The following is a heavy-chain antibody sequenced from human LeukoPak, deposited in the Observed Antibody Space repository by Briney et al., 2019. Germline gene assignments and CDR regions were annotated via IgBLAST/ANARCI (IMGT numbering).Heavy chain of an antibody. J-gene: IGHJ4*02. CDR2: IYPHDSDT. D-gene: IGHD5-12*01. V-gene: IGHV5-51*01. CDR3: ARQWRASFDY. CDR1: GYSFPSYW. Sequence: GESLKISCKVSGYSFPSYWIGLVRQMPGKGLEWMGIIYPHDSDTRYSPSSQGQVTISADKSISTAYLQWSSLKASDTATYYCARQWRASFDYWGQGTLVTVSS.